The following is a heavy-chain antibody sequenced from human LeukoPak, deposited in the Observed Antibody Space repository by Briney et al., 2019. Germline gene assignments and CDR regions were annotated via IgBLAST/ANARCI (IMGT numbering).Heavy chain of an antibody. CDR2: IWYDGSNK. V-gene: IGHV3-33*08. Sequence: PGGSLRLSCAASGFTFSSYAMHWVRQAPGKGLEWVAVIWYDGSNKYYADSVKGRFTISRDNSKNTLYLQMNSLRAEDTAVYYCARAKAHYGSGSYSNYYYYYYMDVWGKGTTVTVSS. D-gene: IGHD3-10*01. J-gene: IGHJ6*03. CDR1: GFTFSSYA. CDR3: ARAKAHYGSGSYSNYYYYYYMDV.